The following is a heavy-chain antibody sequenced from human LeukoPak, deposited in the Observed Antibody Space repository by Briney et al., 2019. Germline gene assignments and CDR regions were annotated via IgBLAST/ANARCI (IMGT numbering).Heavy chain of an antibody. Sequence: GASVKVSCKASGGTFSSYAISWVRQAPGQGLEWMGGIIPIFGTANYAQKFQGRVTITADESTSTAYMELSSLRSEDTAVYYCASTYGSGSVTYYYYYMDVWGKGTTVTISS. CDR1: GGTFSSYA. J-gene: IGHJ6*03. V-gene: IGHV1-69*13. CDR2: IIPIFGTA. D-gene: IGHD3-10*01. CDR3: ASTYGSGSVTYYYYYMDV.